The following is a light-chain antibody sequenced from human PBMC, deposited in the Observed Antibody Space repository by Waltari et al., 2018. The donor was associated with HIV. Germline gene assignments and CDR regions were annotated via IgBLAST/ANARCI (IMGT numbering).Light chain of an antibody. V-gene: IGLV2-23*01. J-gene: IGLJ2*01. CDR2: EGS. CDR1: SSDVGSYNL. CDR3: CSYAGSSTHVV. Sequence: QSALTQPASVSGSPGQSITISCPRTSSDVGSYNLVSWYQQHPGKAPKLMIYEGSKRPSGVSNRFSGSKSGNTASLTISGLQAEDEADYYCCSYAGSSTHVVFGGGTKLTVL.